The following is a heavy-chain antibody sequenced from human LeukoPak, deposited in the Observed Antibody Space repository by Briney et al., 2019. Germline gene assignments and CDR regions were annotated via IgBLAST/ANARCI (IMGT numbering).Heavy chain of an antibody. J-gene: IGHJ4*02. Sequence: GGSLRLSCAASGFTFSNYAMSWARQAPGKGLEWVSAISGSGGSTYYADSVKGRFTISRDNSKNSLFLQMNSLRAEDTAVYYCARLKWELPSFDYWGQGTLVTVSS. CDR3: ARLKWELPSFDY. D-gene: IGHD1-26*01. V-gene: IGHV3-23*01. CDR1: GFTFSNYA. CDR2: ISGSGGST.